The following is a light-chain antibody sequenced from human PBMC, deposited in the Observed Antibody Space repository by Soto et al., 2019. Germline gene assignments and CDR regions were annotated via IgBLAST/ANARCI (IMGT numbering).Light chain of an antibody. CDR3: QQYKKNATWT. Sequence: DVQMTQWPSTLSASVGERVTITCRASQSVSTLLAWYQQRPGKAPKLLIYKASSLESGVPPRFSGRGSGTEFTAXISILQHADFATYYFQQYKKNATWTLGQGTKVDIK. V-gene: IGKV1-5*03. J-gene: IGKJ1*01. CDR1: QSVSTL. CDR2: KAS.